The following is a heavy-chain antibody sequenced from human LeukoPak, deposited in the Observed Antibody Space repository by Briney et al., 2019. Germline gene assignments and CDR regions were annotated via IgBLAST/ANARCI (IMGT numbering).Heavy chain of an antibody. V-gene: IGHV4-39*01. Sequence: SETLSLTCTVSGGSISSSSYYWGWIRQPPGKGLEWIGSIYYTGGSYYNPSLNTRVTISVDTSKNQFSLRLSSVTAADTAVYYCVRPTSSWYDPFDYWGQGTLVTVSS. D-gene: IGHD6-13*01. CDR1: GGSISSSSYY. CDR3: VRPTSSWYDPFDY. CDR2: IYYTGGS. J-gene: IGHJ4*02.